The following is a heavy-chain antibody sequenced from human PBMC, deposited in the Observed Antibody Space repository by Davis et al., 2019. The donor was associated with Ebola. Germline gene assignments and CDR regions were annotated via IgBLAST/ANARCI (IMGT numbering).Heavy chain of an antibody. V-gene: IGHV4-4*02. Sequence: SETLSLTCTGSGGSISSSNWWSWVRQPPGKGLEWIGEINHSGSTNYNPSLKSRVTISVDTSKNQFSLQLNSVTPEDTAVYYCARDARSSWQIYYYYGMDVWGQGTTVTVSS. CDR2: INHSGST. CDR1: GGSISSSNW. CDR3: ARDARSSWQIYYYYGMDV. J-gene: IGHJ6*02. D-gene: IGHD6-13*01.